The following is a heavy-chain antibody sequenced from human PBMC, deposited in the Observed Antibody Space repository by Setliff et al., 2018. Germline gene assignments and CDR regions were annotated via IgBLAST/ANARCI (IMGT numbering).Heavy chain of an antibody. CDR3: AGSTVTQVDY. CDR1: GGSISSHY. J-gene: IGHJ4*02. D-gene: IGHD4-17*01. Sequence: SETLSLTCTVSGGSISSHYWSWIRQPPGKGLEWIGYIYYSGSTNYNPSLKSRVTISVDTSKNQFSLKLSSVTAADTAVYYCAGSTVTQVDYWGQGTLVTVSS. V-gene: IGHV4-59*08. CDR2: IYYSGST.